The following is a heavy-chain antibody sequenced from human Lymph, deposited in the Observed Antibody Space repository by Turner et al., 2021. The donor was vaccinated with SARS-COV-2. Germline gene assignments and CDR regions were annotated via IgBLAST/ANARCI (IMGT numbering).Heavy chain of an antibody. J-gene: IGHJ6*02. CDR3: ARGRYSGGGMDV. Sequence: QVQLVQSGAEVKKPGASVKVPCKASGYTFTSYGLNWVRQATGQGLGWMGWMNPNSVNTGYAQKFQGRVTMTRNISISTAYMGLSTLRSEDTAVYYCARGRYSGGGMDVWGQGTTVTVSS. CDR2: MNPNSVNT. CDR1: GYTFTSYG. D-gene: IGHD1-26*01. V-gene: IGHV1-8*01.